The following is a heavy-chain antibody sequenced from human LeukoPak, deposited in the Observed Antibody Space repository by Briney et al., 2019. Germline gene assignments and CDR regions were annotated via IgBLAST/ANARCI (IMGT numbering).Heavy chain of an antibody. J-gene: IGHJ4*02. CDR3: ARDDKSVPAYYYDSSGGDY. V-gene: IGHV1-2*06. D-gene: IGHD3-22*01. CDR1: GYTFTGYY. CDR2: INPNSGGT. Sequence: RASVKVSCKASGYTFTGYYMHWVRQAPGQGLEWMGRINPNSGGTNYAQKFQGRVTMTRDTSISTAYMELSRLRSDDTAVYYCARDDKSVPAYYYDSSGGDYWGQGTLVTVSS.